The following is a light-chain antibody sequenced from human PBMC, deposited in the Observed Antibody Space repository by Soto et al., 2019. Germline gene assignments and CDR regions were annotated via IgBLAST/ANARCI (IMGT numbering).Light chain of an antibody. CDR3: QQAKTFPFT. V-gene: IGKV1-12*01. J-gene: IGKJ3*01. CDR1: HGVSGW. CDR2: PVS. Sequence: IQMTPSPSSVSASVGDTVTLSCQTSHGVSGWLAWYQQKPGKAPTLLIYPVSNLQSGVPYRFRGRGARTEFSLTVTKLQPEDFATYCCQQAKTFPFTFRPGTKVEVK.